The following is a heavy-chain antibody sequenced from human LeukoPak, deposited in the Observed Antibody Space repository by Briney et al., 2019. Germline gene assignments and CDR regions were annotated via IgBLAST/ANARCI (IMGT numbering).Heavy chain of an antibody. V-gene: IGHV4-39*07. Sequence: SETLSLTCTVSGGSITSSIYYWGWIRQPPGKGLEWIGSIYYSGSTYYNPSLNSRVTMSVDKSENQFSLKLNSVTAADTAVYYCARDAYSPTITRYYFDYWGQGTLVTVSP. CDR2: IYYSGST. CDR1: GGSITSSIYY. D-gene: IGHD5-12*01. J-gene: IGHJ4*02. CDR3: ARDAYSPTITRYYFDY.